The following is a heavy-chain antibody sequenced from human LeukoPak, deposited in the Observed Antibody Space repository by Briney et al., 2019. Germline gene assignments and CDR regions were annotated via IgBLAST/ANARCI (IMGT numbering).Heavy chain of an antibody. Sequence: SETLSLTCTVSGGSISSGSYYWGWIRQPPGKGLEWIGSIYYSGSTYYNPSLKSRVTISVDTSKNQFSLKLSSVTAADTAVYYCAREPLRWLTGGLDYWGQGTLVTVSS. D-gene: IGHD4-17*01. J-gene: IGHJ4*02. CDR1: GGSISSGSYY. V-gene: IGHV4-39*07. CDR3: AREPLRWLTGGLDY. CDR2: IYYSGST.